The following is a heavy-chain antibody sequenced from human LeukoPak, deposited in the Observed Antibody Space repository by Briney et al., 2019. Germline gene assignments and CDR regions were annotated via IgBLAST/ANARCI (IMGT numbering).Heavy chain of an antibody. CDR1: GYTFRGHY. J-gene: IGHJ4*02. Sequence: ASVKVSCKASGYTFRGHYIHWLRQAPGQGLEWMGWINPNNGDTKYAQKFQGRVTMTRDTSISTAYMELSRLRSDDTAVYYCARDHGGDSLLWFGEPHLAFDYWGQGTLVTVSS. V-gene: IGHV1-2*02. CDR2: INPNNGDT. CDR3: ARDHGGDSLLWFGEPHLAFDY. D-gene: IGHD3-10*01.